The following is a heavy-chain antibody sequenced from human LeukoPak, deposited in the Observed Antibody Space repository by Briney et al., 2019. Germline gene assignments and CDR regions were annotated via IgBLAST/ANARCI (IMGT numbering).Heavy chain of an antibody. CDR2: IYYSGST. Sequence: SETLSLTCTVSGGSISSSSYYWGWIRQPPGKGLEWIGSIYYSGSTYYNPSLKSRVTITVDTSKNQFSLKLSSVTAADTAVYYCARQHGDSFDYWGQGTLVTVSS. V-gene: IGHV4-39*01. CDR3: ARQHGDSFDY. D-gene: IGHD4-17*01. CDR1: GGSISSSSYY. J-gene: IGHJ4*02.